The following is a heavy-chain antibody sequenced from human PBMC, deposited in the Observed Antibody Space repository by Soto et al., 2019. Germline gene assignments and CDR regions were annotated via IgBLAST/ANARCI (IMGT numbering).Heavy chain of an antibody. J-gene: IGHJ4*02. V-gene: IGHV3-23*01. CDR1: GFTFSSYA. D-gene: IGHD2-15*01. CDR3: ATPTHCSGGSCYSGTFPFDY. Sequence: PGGSLRLSCAASGFTFSSYAISWVRQAPGKGLEWVSAISGSGGSTYYADSVKGRFTISRDNSKNTLYLQMNSLRAEDTAVYYCATPTHCSGGSCYSGTFPFDYWGQGTLVTVSS. CDR2: ISGSGGST.